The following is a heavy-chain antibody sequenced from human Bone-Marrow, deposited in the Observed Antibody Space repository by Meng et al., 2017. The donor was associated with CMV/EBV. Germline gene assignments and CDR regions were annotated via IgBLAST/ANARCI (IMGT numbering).Heavy chain of an antibody. V-gene: IGHV3-23*01. Sequence: GGSLRLSCAASGFTFSTYAMSWVRQAPGKGLEWVSGITGSGGSTFYADSVKGRFTISRDNSKNTLYLQMNSLRVEDTAVYYCARGGSGGWAFGYWGQGTLVTVSS. J-gene: IGHJ4*02. CDR2: ITGSGGST. D-gene: IGHD1-26*01. CDR3: ARGGSGGWAFGY. CDR1: GFTFSTYA.